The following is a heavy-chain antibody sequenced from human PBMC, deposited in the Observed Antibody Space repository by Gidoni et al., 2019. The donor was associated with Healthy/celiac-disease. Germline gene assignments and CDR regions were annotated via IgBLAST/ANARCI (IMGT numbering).Heavy chain of an antibody. CDR2: IRSKDYGGTT. J-gene: IGHJ4*02. D-gene: IGHD3-22*01. CDR1: GFAFGDYA. Sequence: EVRLVESGGCLVQPGRSLSLSCTASGFAFGDYAMSWFRRAPVKGLVWVGCIRSKDYGGTTEYAASVKGRFTISRDESKSIVYLKMNSLKTEDTAVYYCTRVGERRGYYYDYWGQGTLVTVSS. V-gene: IGHV3-49*03. CDR3: TRVGERRGYYYDY.